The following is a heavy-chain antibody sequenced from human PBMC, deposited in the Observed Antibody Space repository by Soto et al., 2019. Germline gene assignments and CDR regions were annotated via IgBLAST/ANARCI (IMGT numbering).Heavy chain of an antibody. CDR3: ARSPYYDFWSGKNWFDP. D-gene: IGHD3-3*01. J-gene: IGHJ5*02. Sequence: LSETLSLTCTVSGGSISSYYWSWIRQPPGKGLKWIGYIYYSGSTNYNPSLKSRVTISVDTSKNQFSLKLSSVTAADTAVYYCARSPYYDFWSGKNWFDPWGQGTLVTVSS. CDR1: GGSISSYY. CDR2: IYYSGST. V-gene: IGHV4-59*01.